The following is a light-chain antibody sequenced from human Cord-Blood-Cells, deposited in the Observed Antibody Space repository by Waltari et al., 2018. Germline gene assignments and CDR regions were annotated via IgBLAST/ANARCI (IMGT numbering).Light chain of an antibody. V-gene: IGKV4-1*01. CDR3: QQYYSTLT. J-gene: IGKJ4*01. CDR2: WAS. CDR1: QSVLYSSNNKNY. Sequence: DIVMTQSPDSLAVSLGERATINCXSSQSVLYSSNNKNYLAWYQQKPGQPPKLLIYWASTRESGVPDRFSGSGSGTDFTLTISSLQAEDVAVYYCQQYYSTLTFGGGTKVEIK.